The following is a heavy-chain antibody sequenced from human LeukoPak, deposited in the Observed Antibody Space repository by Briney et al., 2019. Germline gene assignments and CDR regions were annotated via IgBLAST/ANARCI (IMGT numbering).Heavy chain of an antibody. J-gene: IGHJ4*02. CDR1: GFIFSNYW. V-gene: IGHV3-7*01. Sequence: GGSLRLSCEGSGFIFSNYWMSWVRQAPGKGLEWVANIQQHGSETYYGDSVKGRFTISRDNAKNSLYLQMNSLRAEDTAVYYCARDIRLRSGSYPLNDYWGQGTLVTASS. CDR2: IQQHGSET. D-gene: IGHD1-26*01. CDR3: ARDIRLRSGSYPLNDY.